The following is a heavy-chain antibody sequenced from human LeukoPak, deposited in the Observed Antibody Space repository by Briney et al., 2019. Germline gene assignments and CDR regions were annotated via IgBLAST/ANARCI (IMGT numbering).Heavy chain of an antibody. J-gene: IGHJ4*02. V-gene: IGHV3-9*01. CDR3: AKDYGSGSGFDY. CDR1: GFTFDDYA. Sequence: GGSLRLSCAASGFTFDDYAMHWVRQAPGKGLEWVSAISWNSGSIGYADSVKGRFTISRDNAKNSLYLQMNSLRVEDTALYYCAKDYGSGSGFDYWGQGTLVTVSS. D-gene: IGHD3-10*01. CDR2: ISWNSGSI.